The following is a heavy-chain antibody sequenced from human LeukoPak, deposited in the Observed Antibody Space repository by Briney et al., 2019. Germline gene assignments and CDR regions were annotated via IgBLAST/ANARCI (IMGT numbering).Heavy chain of an antibody. V-gene: IGHV3-30-3*01. CDR1: GFTFSSYA. Sequence: PGGSLRLSCAASGFTFSSYAMHWVRQAPGKGLEWVAVISYDGSNKYYADSVKGRFTISRDNSKNTLYLQMNSLRAEDTAVYYCARGDFWSGYNYFDYWGQGTLVTVSS. CDR3: ARGDFWSGYNYFDY. CDR2: ISYDGSNK. D-gene: IGHD3-3*01. J-gene: IGHJ4*02.